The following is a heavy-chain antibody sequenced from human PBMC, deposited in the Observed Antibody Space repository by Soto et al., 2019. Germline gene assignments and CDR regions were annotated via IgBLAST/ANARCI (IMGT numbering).Heavy chain of an antibody. D-gene: IGHD2-15*01. CDR2: IYYSGST. V-gene: IGHV4-39*01. J-gene: IGHJ6*02. CDR1: GGSISSSSYY. CDR3: ARHEIFTSYYYGIDV. Sequence: PSETLSLTCTVSGGSISSSSYYWGWISQPPGKGLEWIGSIYYSGSTYYNPSLKNRVTISVDTSKNPFSLKLSSVNAADTAVYYCARHEIFTSYYYGIDVWGQGNTVTVSS.